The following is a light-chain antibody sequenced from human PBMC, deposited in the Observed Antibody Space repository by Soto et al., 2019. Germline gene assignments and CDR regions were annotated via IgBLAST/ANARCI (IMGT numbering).Light chain of an antibody. CDR2: GAS. Sequence: IALTQAPGTLSLSPGERATLSCMASQTFSNSFLSWFQQIPGQAPRLLIYGASMRATGIPDRFSGSGSGTDFTLTISRLEPEDFAVYYCQQCGRSSTFGQGTRLEIK. CDR1: QTFSNSF. V-gene: IGKV3-20*01. CDR3: QQCGRSST. J-gene: IGKJ5*01.